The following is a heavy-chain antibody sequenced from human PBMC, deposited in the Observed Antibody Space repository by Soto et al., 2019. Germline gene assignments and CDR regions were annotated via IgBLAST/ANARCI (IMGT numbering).Heavy chain of an antibody. CDR3: AREGVVQAAILGYGMDV. Sequence: SETLSLTCAVSGYFISSGFYWGWIRQPPGKGLEWIASVYHSGSTHYNPSLESRVTISVDTSKNQFSLKLSSVTAADTAVYYCAREGVVQAAILGYGMDVWGQGTTVTVSS. CDR1: GYFISSGFY. D-gene: IGHD2-2*02. V-gene: IGHV4-38-2*02. J-gene: IGHJ6*02. CDR2: VYHSGST.